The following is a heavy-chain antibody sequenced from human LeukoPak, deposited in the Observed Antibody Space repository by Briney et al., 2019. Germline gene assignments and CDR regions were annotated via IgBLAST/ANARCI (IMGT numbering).Heavy chain of an antibody. V-gene: IGHV3-53*01. Sequence: PGGSLRLSCAASGFTFSSYAMSWVRQAPGKGLEWVSFIYSDNTHYSDSVKGRFTISRDNSKNTLYLQMHSLRAEDTAVYYCARRAGAYSHPYDYWGQGTLVTVSS. CDR1: GFTFSSYA. J-gene: IGHJ4*02. CDR2: IYSDNT. CDR3: ARRAGAYSHPYDY. D-gene: IGHD4/OR15-4a*01.